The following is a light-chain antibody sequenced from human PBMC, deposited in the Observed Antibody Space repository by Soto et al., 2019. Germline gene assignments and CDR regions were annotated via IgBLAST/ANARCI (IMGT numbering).Light chain of an antibody. Sequence: EIVLTQSPGTLSLSPGERATLSCRASQSFSGHLAWYQQKPGQAPRLLIYDASNRATGIPARFSGSGSGTDFTLTISSLEPEDFAVYYCQQRSNWPPRTFGPGTKVDI. CDR1: QSFSGH. CDR3: QQRSNWPPRT. J-gene: IGKJ3*01. V-gene: IGKV3-11*01. CDR2: DAS.